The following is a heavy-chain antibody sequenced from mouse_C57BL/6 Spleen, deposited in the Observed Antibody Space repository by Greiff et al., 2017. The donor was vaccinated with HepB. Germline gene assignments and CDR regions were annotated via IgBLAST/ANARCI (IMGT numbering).Heavy chain of an antibody. Sequence: QVQLQQPGAELVKPGASVKLSCKASGYTFTSYWMHWVKQRPGQGLEWIGMIHPNSGSTNYNEKFKSKATLTVDKSSSKAYMQLSSLRSEDSAVYYCAKEGGGNYDAMDYWGQGTSVTVSS. CDR1: GYTFTSYW. J-gene: IGHJ4*01. CDR3: AKEGGGNYDAMDY. CDR2: IHPNSGST. V-gene: IGHV1-64*01.